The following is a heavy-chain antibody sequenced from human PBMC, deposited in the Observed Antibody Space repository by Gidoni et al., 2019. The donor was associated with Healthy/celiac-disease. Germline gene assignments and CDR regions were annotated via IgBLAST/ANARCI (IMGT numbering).Heavy chain of an antibody. J-gene: IGHJ4*02. CDR1: GFPFSSYA. Sequence: EVQLLESGGGLVQPGGSLRLSCAASGFPFSSYAMSLVRQAPGKGLEWVSAISGSGGSTYYADSVKGRFTISRDNSKNTLYLQMNSLRAEDTAVYYCAKVASDYVWGSYRPLSFDYWGQGTLVTVSS. V-gene: IGHV3-23*01. CDR3: AKVASDYVWGSYRPLSFDY. CDR2: ISGSGGST. D-gene: IGHD3-16*02.